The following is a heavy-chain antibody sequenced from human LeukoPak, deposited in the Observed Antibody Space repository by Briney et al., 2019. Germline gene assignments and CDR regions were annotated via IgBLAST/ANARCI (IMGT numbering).Heavy chain of an antibody. D-gene: IGHD2-15*01. CDR1: GFTFSSYW. V-gene: IGHV3-7*01. Sequence: GGSLRLSCAASGFTFSSYWMSWVRQAPGKGLERVANIKQDGSEKYYVDSVKGRFTISRDNAKNSLYLQMNSLRAEDTAVYYCARDRSGGSCYLDYWGQGTLVTVSS. J-gene: IGHJ4*02. CDR3: ARDRSGGSCYLDY. CDR2: IKQDGSEK.